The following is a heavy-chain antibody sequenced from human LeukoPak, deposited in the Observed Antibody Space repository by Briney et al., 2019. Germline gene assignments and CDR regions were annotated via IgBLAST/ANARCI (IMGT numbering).Heavy chain of an antibody. Sequence: SETLSLTCTVSGGSISSYYWSWIRQPPGKGLEWIGYIYYTGSTKYNPSLKSRVTMSLDTSKNQFSLKLSSVTAAETAVYYCAREGRYRYGYNEYHSYMDIWGKGTTVTVSS. CDR3: AREGRYRYGYNEYHSYMDI. CDR2: IYYTGST. D-gene: IGHD5-24*01. CDR1: GGSISSYY. V-gene: IGHV4-59*01. J-gene: IGHJ6*03.